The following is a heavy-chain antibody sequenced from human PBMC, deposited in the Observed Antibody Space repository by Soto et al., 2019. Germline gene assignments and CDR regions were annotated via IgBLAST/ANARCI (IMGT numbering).Heavy chain of an antibody. CDR3: ARDYGEGATDDFDY. D-gene: IGHD1-26*01. CDR2: ISSSSSYI. J-gene: IGHJ4*02. CDR1: GFTFSSYS. Sequence: GGSLRLPCAASGFTFSSYSMNWVRQAPGKGLEWVSSISSSSSYIYYADSVKGRFTISRDNAKNSLYLQMNSLRAEDTAVYYCARDYGEGATDDFDYWGQGTLVTVSS. V-gene: IGHV3-21*01.